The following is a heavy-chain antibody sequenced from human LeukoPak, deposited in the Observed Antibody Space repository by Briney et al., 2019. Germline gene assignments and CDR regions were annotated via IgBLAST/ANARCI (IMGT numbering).Heavy chain of an antibody. CDR3: ARLKFGVHSSDR. V-gene: IGHV1-18*01. CDR2: ISVKNGDT. D-gene: IGHD3-22*01. J-gene: IGHJ4*02. Sequence: GASVKVSCKASGYEASAYTFPKYGINWVRQAPGQGLEWMGWISVKNGDTKYAQKIQDRVTMTTDTPTRTVYMELRSLRSDDTAVYYCARLKFGVHSSDRWGQGTLVTVSS. CDR1: GYEASAYTFPKYG.